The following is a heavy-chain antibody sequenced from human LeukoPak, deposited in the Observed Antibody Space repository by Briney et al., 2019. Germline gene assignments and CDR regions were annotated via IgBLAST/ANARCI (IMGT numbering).Heavy chain of an antibody. V-gene: IGHV3-23*01. Sequence: SGGSLRLSCAASGFTFSSSAMSWVRQVPGKGLEWVSGISASGGSTSYADSVRGRFTISRDNAKNTLYLQMNSLRAEDTAVYYCVSGSLQSGYNFDYWGQGALVTVSS. CDR1: GFTFSSSA. J-gene: IGHJ4*02. CDR2: ISASGGST. D-gene: IGHD3-3*01. CDR3: VSGSLQSGYNFDY.